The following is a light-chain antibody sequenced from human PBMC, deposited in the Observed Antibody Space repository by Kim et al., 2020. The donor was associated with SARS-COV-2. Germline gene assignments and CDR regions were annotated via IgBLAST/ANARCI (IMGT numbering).Light chain of an antibody. V-gene: IGKV3-20*01. CDR1: QGVSSSY. Sequence: SPGERATLTCRASQGVSSSYLAWYQHKPGQAPRLLVFEASSRATGIPDRFSGSGSGTDFTLTISRLEAEDFAVYYCQQYFGSPWTFGQGTKVDIK. CDR3: QQYFGSPWT. J-gene: IGKJ1*01. CDR2: EAS.